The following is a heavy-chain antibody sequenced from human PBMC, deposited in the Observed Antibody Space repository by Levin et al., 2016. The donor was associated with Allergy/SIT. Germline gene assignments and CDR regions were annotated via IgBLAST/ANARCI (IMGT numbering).Heavy chain of an antibody. CDR3: ASEQWLSQYYFDY. J-gene: IGHJ4*02. D-gene: IGHD3-22*01. CDR2: ISGSGSST. CDR1: GFTFSSYA. Sequence: GESLKISCAASGFTFSSYAMSWVRQGPGKGLEWVSTISGSGSSTFYADSVKGRFTISRDNSKNTLYLQMNSLRAEDTAVYYCASEQWLSQYYFDYWGQGTLVTVSS. V-gene: IGHV3-23*01.